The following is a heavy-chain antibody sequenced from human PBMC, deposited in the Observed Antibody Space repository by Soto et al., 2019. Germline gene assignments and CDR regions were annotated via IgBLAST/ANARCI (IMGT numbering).Heavy chain of an antibody. V-gene: IGHV1-58*01. CDR1: GFTFTSSA. CDR2: IAVGSGYT. J-gene: IGHJ4*02. Sequence: ASVKVSCKASGFTFTSSAFQWVRQARGQRLEWIGWIAVGSGYTNYAQRFQDRVTLTRDMSTATTYMELSRLTSEDTAIYYCAADATAWQQMVPSDYCGQRTLVTVSS. CDR3: AADATAWQQMVPSDY. D-gene: IGHD2-8*01.